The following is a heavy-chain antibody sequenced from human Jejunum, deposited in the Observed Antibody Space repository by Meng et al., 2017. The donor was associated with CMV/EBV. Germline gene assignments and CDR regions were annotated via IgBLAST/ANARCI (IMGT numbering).Heavy chain of an antibody. J-gene: IGHJ4*02. CDR1: GGSINNYY. CDR3: ARGPGASTREGFDY. Sequence: LQESGPGLVKPSETLSLTCTVSGGSINNYYWSWIRQPAEKGLEWIGRFYSSDTYNYHPSLNSRVTMSLDTSKNQFSLNLRSVTAADTAIYYCARGPGASTREGFDYWGLGTLVTVSS. D-gene: IGHD1-26*01. CDR2: FYSSDTY. V-gene: IGHV4-4*07.